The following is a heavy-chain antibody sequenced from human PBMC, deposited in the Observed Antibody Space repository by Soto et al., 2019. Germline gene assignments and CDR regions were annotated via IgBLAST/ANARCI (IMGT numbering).Heavy chain of an antibody. CDR3: AGGPSGDKIDY. J-gene: IGHJ4*02. CDR1: GGSISSAAYC. Sequence: QVQLQESGPGLVSPSQTLSLTCTVSGGSISSAAYCWSWIRQSPDKGLEWIGHIYDGGTTYSNPSLKGRVTISADTSETQFSLKLSSVSAGDTAVYYCAGGPSGDKIDYWGQGIQVTVSS. V-gene: IGHV4-30-4*08. CDR2: IYDGGTT. D-gene: IGHD7-27*01.